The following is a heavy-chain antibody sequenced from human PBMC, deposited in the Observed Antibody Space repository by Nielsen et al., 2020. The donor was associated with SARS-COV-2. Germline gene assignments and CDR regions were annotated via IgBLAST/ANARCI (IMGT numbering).Heavy chain of an antibody. CDR1: GGSISSYY. D-gene: IGHD3-3*01. J-gene: IGHJ6*02. CDR2: ISNSGST. V-gene: IGHV4-59*01. Sequence: SETLSLTCTVSGGSISSYYWSWIRQPPGKGLEWIGYISNSGSTNYNPSLKSRVTISLDTSKNQFSLKVRSVTAADTAVYYCARDEIFDLYVVDVWGQWTTVIVSS. CDR3: ARDEIFDLYVVDV.